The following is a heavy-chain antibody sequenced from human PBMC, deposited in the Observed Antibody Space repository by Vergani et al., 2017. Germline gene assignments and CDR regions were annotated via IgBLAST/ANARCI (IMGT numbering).Heavy chain of an antibody. CDR1: GFPFSSYA. J-gene: IGHJ4*02. V-gene: IGHV3-23*01. Sequence: EVQLLESGGNLIQPGGSLRLSCGASGFPFSSYAMTWVRLAKGKGLQWVSAISGSGGNTFYTDSVKGRFTISRDNAKDTLYLQMNSLRAEDTALYYCARLSYDTTPYLQWGYDCWGQGTLVSVSS. CDR2: ISGSGGNT. D-gene: IGHD3-22*01. CDR3: ARLSYDTTPYLQWGYDC.